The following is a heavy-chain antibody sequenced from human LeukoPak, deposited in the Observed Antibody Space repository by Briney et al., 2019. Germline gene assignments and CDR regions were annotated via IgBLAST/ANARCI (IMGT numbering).Heavy chain of an antibody. Sequence: PGGSLRLSCAASGFTFSSYWMSWVRQAPGKGLEWVANIKQDGSEKYYVDSVKGRFTISRDNTRNILYLEMNSLRVEDTAVYYCARDLNWLLFDYWGQGALVTVSS. CDR1: GFTFSSYW. CDR2: IKQDGSEK. J-gene: IGHJ4*02. D-gene: IGHD3/OR15-3a*01. CDR3: ARDLNWLLFDY. V-gene: IGHV3-7*01.